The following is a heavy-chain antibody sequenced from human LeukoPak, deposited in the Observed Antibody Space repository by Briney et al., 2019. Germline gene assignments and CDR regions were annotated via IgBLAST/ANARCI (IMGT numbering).Heavy chain of an antibody. D-gene: IGHD7-27*01. Sequence: ASVKVSCKASGYTFTGYYMHWVRQAPGQGLEWMGWLNPNSGGTNYAQKFQGRVTMTRDTSISTAYMELSRLRSDDTAVYYCARGLGLSYYYYYYMDVWGKGATVTVSS. CDR1: GYTFTGYY. V-gene: IGHV1-2*02. CDR3: ARGLGLSYYYYYYMDV. J-gene: IGHJ6*03. CDR2: LNPNSGGT.